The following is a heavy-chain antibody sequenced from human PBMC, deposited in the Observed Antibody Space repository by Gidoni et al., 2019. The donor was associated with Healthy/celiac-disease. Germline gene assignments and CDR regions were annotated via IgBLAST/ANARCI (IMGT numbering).Heavy chain of an antibody. CDR1: GFHFSDCG. J-gene: IGHJ5*02. Sequence: QVQLVSSGGGGVQPGRSRILSCAASGFHFSDCGLHWVSQAPGKGLEGVEGIWYDGRNKYYADSVKGRITISRDNSKNTLYLQMNSLRAEDTAVYYCARGGITIFGVVSDNWFDPWGQGTLVTVSS. V-gene: IGHV3-33*08. CDR3: ARGGITIFGVVSDNWFDP. D-gene: IGHD3-3*01. CDR2: IWYDGRNK.